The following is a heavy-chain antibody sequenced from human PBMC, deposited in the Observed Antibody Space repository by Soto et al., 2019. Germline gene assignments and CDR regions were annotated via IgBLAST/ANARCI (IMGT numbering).Heavy chain of an antibody. J-gene: IGHJ6*02. CDR3: ARDMVRGMDV. Sequence: EVQLVESGGGLVQPGGSLRLSCAASGFTVSSNYMSWVRQAPGKGLGWVSVIYSGGSTYYADSVKGRFTISRDNSKNTLNLQMNSRRAEDTAVYYCARDMVRGMDVWGQGTTVTVSS. V-gene: IGHV3-66*01. CDR1: GFTVSSNY. D-gene: IGHD3-10*01. CDR2: IYSGGST.